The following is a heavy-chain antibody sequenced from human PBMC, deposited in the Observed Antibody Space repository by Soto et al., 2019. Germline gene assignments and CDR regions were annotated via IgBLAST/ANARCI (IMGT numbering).Heavy chain of an antibody. V-gene: IGHV1-46*02. CDR1: GFTFNNYF. J-gene: IGHJ6*02. CDR2: ISPYDGST. D-gene: IGHD1-26*01. Sequence: QVQLVQSGAEVKKPGASVKVSCKASGFTFNNYFFHWVRQAPRQGLEWMGIISPYDGSTNYEQSLQGRVTMTSDTSTSTVYMELSSLRSEDTAVHYCARGDGRGSTGFYYYYGMDVWGHGTTVTVSS. CDR3: ARGDGRGSTGFYYYYGMDV.